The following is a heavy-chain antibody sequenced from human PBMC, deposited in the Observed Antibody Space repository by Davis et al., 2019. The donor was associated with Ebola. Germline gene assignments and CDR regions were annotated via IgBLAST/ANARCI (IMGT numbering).Heavy chain of an antibody. CDR1: GGTFSSYT. CDR3: ARGDPIAEFDY. D-gene: IGHD6-13*01. V-gene: IGHV1-18*01. Sequence: ASVKVSCKASGGTFSSYTISWVRQAPGQGLEWMGWISAYNGNTNYAQKLQGRVTMTTDTSTSTAYMELRSLRSDDTAVYYCARGDPIAEFDYWGQGTLVTVSS. CDR2: ISAYNGNT. J-gene: IGHJ4*02.